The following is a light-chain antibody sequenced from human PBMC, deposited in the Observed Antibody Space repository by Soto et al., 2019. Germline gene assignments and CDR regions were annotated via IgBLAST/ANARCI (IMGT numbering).Light chain of an antibody. CDR2: DND. V-gene: IGLV1-40*01. J-gene: IGLJ2*01. CDR3: QSYGNSLSGVV. Sequence: QSVLTQPPSVSGAPGQRIIISCTGSSSNIGAGFDVHWYQHLPGTAPKLLVYDNDNRPSGLPARFSDSRSGTSASLAITSLQADDEADYYCQSYGNSLSGVVFGGGTKLTVL. CDR1: SSNIGAGFD.